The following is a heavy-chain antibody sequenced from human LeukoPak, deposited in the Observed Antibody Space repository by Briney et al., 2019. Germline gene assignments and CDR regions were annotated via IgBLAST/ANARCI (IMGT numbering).Heavy chain of an antibody. CDR3: ARRITMVRGVTTDNWFDP. Sequence: ASVTVTCKASGGTFSSYAISWVRQAPGQGLEWMGGIIPIFGTANYAQKFQGRVTITADESTSTAYMELCSLRSEDTAVYYCARRITMVRGVTTDNWFDPWGQGTLVTVSS. CDR2: IIPIFGTA. CDR1: GGTFSSYA. V-gene: IGHV1-69*13. D-gene: IGHD3-10*01. J-gene: IGHJ5*02.